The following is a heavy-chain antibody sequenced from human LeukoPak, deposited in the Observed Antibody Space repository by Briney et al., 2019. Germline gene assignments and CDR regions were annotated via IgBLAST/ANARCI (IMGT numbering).Heavy chain of an antibody. CDR1: GYTFTSYG. CDR2: TNPHNDDT. V-gene: IGHV1-18*01. J-gene: IGHJ4*02. CDR3: ARDCNSRNDYFDA. Sequence: ASVKVSCKASGYTFTSYGINWVRQAPGQGLEWMGWTNPHNDDTNYAETLQGRLTMTTDISMSTAYMELTSLRSDDTAVYYCARDCNSRNDYFDAWGQGTLVIVSS. D-gene: IGHD2/OR15-2a*01.